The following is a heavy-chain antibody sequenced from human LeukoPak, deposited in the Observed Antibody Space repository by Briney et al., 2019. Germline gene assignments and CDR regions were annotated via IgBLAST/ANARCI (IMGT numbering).Heavy chain of an antibody. CDR2: ISSSGSTI. CDR1: EFTFSSYE. Sequence: GGSLRLSCAASEFTFSSYEMNWVRQAPGKGLEWVSYISSSGSTIYYADSVKGRFTVSRDNAKNSLYLQMNSLRAEDTAVYYCARAGSSGWYYFDYWGQGPWSPSPQ. D-gene: IGHD6-19*01. CDR3: ARAGSSGWYYFDY. V-gene: IGHV3-48*03. J-gene: IGHJ4*02.